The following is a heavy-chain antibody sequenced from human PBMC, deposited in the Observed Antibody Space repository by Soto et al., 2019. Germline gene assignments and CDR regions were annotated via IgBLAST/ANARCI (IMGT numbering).Heavy chain of an antibody. Sequence: ASVKVSCKASGYTFTSYGISWVRQAPGQGLEWMGWISAYNGNTNYAQKVQGRVTMTTDTSTSTAYMELRSLRSDDTAVYYCAREYYYRSVPCYWGQGSLVIVSS. CDR1: GYTFTSYG. V-gene: IGHV1-18*01. J-gene: IGHJ4*02. CDR2: ISAYNGNT. D-gene: IGHD3-10*01. CDR3: AREYYYRSVPCY.